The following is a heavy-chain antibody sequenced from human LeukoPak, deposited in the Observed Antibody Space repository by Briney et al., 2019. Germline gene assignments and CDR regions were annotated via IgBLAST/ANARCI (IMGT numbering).Heavy chain of an antibody. CDR2: ISYDGSNK. CDR3: AKDISPGIAAAGAEY. J-gene: IGHJ4*02. D-gene: IGHD6-13*01. Sequence: PGGSLRLSCAASGFTFSSYGMHWVRQAPGKGLEWVAVISYDGSNKYYADSVKGRFTISRDNSKSTLYLQMNSLRAEDTAVYYCAKDISPGIAAAGAEYWGQGTLVTVSS. V-gene: IGHV3-30*18. CDR1: GFTFSSYG.